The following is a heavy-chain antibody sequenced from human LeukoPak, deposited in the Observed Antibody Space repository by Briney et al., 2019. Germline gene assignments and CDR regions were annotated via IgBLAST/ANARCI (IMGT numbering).Heavy chain of an antibody. CDR3: ARGRVGATLSYYYYYYMDV. CDR2: ISAYNGNT. CDR1: GYTFTSYG. D-gene: IGHD1-26*01. V-gene: IGHV1-18*01. Sequence: GASVKVSCKASGYTFTSYGISWVRQAPGQGLEWMGWISAYNGNTNYAQKLQGRVTMTTDTSTSTAYMELRSLRSDDTAVYYCARGRVGATLSYYYYYYMDVWGKGTTVTVS. J-gene: IGHJ6*03.